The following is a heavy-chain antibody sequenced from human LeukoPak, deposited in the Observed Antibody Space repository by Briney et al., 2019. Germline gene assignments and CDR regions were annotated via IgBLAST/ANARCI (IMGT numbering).Heavy chain of an antibody. CDR2: ISYDGSNK. Sequence: TGGSLRLSCAASGFTFSSYGMHWVRQAPGKGLEWVAVISYDGSNKYYADSVKGRFTISRDNSKNTLYLQMNSLRAEDTAVYYCAKDFPYSSSWYCFEYWGQGTLVTVSS. V-gene: IGHV3-30*18. CDR1: GFTFSSYG. CDR3: AKDFPYSSSWYCFEY. J-gene: IGHJ4*02. D-gene: IGHD6-13*01.